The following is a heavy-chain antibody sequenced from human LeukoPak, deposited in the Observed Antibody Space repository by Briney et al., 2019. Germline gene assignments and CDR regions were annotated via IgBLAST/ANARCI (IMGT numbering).Heavy chain of an antibody. CDR1: GFTFSSYS. CDR3: ARVRLTRAALRGIAVAGPTDY. V-gene: IGHV3-21*01. CDR2: ISSSSSYI. Sequence: PGGSLRLSCAASGFTFSSYSMNWVRQAPGKGLEWVSSISSSSSYIYYADSVKGRFTSSRDNAKNSLYLQMNSLRAEDTAVYYCARVRLTRAALRGIAVAGPTDYWGQGTLVTVSS. J-gene: IGHJ4*02. D-gene: IGHD6-19*01.